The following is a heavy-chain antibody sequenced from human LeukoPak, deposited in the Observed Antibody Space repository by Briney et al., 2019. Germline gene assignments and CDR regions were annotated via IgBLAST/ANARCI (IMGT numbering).Heavy chain of an antibody. V-gene: IGHV4-30-2*01. J-gene: IGHJ6*03. D-gene: IGHD2-15*01. CDR3: ARVSGQIPYYYYYMDV. CDR1: GGSISSGGYY. CDR2: IYHSGST. Sequence: SETLSLTCTVSGGSISSGGYYWSCIRQPPGKGLEWLGYIYHSGSTYYNPSLKSRVTISVDRSKNQFSLKLSSVTAADTAVYYCARVSGQIPYYYYYMDVWGKGTTVTVSS.